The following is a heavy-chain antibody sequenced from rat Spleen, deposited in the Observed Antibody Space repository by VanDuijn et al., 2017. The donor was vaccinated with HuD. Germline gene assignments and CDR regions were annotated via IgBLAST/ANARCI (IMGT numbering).Heavy chain of an antibody. J-gene: IGHJ2*01. CDR2: ITNIAGRT. CDR1: GFTFNNYW. CDR3: TRSGGPGYFDY. Sequence: EVQLVESGGGLVQPGRSLKLSCVASGFTFNNYWMTWIRQSPGKGLEWVASITNIAGRTHYPDSVKGRFTISRDIAKSTLFLQMNSLKSEDTATYYCTRSGGPGYFDYWGQGVMVTVSS. D-gene: IGHD1-4*01. V-gene: IGHV5-31*01.